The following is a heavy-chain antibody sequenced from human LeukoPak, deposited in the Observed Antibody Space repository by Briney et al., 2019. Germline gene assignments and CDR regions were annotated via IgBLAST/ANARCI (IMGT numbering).Heavy chain of an antibody. CDR3: ARHLRNSSGWYWYYYYYMDV. V-gene: IGHV4-39*01. Sequence: PSETLSLTCTVSGGSISSSSYYWGWIRQPPGKGLEWIGSIYYSGSTYYNPSLKSRVTISVDTSKNQFSLKLSSVTAADTAVYYCARHLRNSSGWYWYYYYYMDVWGKGTTVTISS. CDR2: IYYSGST. CDR1: GGSISSSSYY. J-gene: IGHJ6*03. D-gene: IGHD6-19*01.